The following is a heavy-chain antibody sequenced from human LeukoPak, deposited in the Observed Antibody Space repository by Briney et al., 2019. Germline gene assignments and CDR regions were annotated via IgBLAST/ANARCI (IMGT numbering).Heavy chain of an antibody. V-gene: IGHV1-8*01. CDR1: AYTFSSYD. D-gene: IGHD6-19*01. J-gene: IGHJ1*01. CDR3: ARRVGSGWPVQH. CDR2: MNPNSGNT. Sequence: ASVKVSCKASAYTFSSYDINWVRQATGQGLEWMGWMNPNSGNTGYAQKFQGRLNMTRNTSTSTAYMELSSLRSEDTAVYYCARRVGSGWPVQHWGQGTLVTVSS.